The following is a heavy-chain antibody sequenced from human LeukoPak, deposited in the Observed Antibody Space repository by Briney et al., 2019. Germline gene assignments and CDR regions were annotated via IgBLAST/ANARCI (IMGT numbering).Heavy chain of an antibody. CDR3: ARDYSSSWYLSSVGFDP. CDR2: IIPILGIA. D-gene: IGHD6-13*01. Sequence: SVKVSCKASGGTFSSYAISWVRQAPGQGLEWVGRIIPILGIANYAQKFQGRVTITADKSTSTAYMELSSLRSEDTAVYYCARDYSSSWYLSSVGFDPWGQGTLVTVSS. CDR1: GGTFSSYA. J-gene: IGHJ5*02. V-gene: IGHV1-69*04.